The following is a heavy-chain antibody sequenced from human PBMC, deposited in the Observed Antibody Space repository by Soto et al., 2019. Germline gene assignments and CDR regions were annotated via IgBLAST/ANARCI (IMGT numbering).Heavy chain of an antibody. CDR3: ARSVAVPGAHIDY. Sequence: AETLSLTCSVSGGAISGSYCIFIRQSPWKGLEWLGYVYYTGSTNYSPSLRSRVSISVDTSKNEFSLRLSSVTAADTAVYFCARSVAVPGAHIDYWGQGTQVTVSS. J-gene: IGHJ4*02. CDR1: GGAISGSY. V-gene: IGHV4-59*01. CDR2: VYYTGST. D-gene: IGHD6-19*01.